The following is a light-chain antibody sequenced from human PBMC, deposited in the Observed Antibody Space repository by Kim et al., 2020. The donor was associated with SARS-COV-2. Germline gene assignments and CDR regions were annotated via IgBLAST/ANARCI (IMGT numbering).Light chain of an antibody. CDR2: YDT. Sequence: SYELTQPPSVSVDPGKTASITCGGANIGSKNVHWYQQKPGQAPVLVIIYDTDRPSGIPERFSGSNSGNTATLTISRVEAGDEADYYCQLWDGSSDHPWVF. V-gene: IGLV3-21*04. CDR1: NIGSKN. J-gene: IGLJ3*02. CDR3: QLWDGSSDHPWV.